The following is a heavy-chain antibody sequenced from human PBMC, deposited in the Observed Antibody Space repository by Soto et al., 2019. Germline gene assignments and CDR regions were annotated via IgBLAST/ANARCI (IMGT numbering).Heavy chain of an antibody. Sequence: SVKVSCKASGGTFSSYAISWVRQAPGQGLVWMGGIITIIGTTNYAQKFQDSLTIIANETTTTAYMVLINLRSEDTAVYYCASHNYYDSSGYYANCGNYFQHWGQGTLVTVSS. CDR2: IITIIGTT. J-gene: IGHJ1*01. D-gene: IGHD3-22*01. CDR3: ASHNYYDSSGYYANCGNYFQH. V-gene: IGHV1-69*13. CDR1: GGTFSSYA.